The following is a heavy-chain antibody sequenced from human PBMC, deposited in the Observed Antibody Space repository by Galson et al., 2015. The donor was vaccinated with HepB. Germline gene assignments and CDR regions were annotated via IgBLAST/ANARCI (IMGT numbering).Heavy chain of an antibody. CDR3: ASRTGEYWYFDL. D-gene: IGHD7-27*01. CDR2: IIPIFGTA. Sequence: SVKVSCKASGGTFSSYAISWVRQAPGQGLEWMGGIIPIFGTANYAQKFQGRVTITADESTSTAYMELSSLRSEDTAVYYCASRTGEYWYFDLWGRGTLVTVSS. J-gene: IGHJ2*01. CDR1: GGTFSSYA. V-gene: IGHV1-69*13.